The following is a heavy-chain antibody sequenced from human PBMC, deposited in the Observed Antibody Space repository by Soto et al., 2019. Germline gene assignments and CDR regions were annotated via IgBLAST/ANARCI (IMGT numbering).Heavy chain of an antibody. D-gene: IGHD6-6*01. CDR3: AKDSPLVGMDV. CDR1: GFTFSSYG. J-gene: IGHJ6*02. CDR2: ISYDGSTK. V-gene: IGHV3-30*18. Sequence: HPGGSLRLSCAASGFTFSSYGMHWVRQAPGKGLEWVAVISYDGSTKYYADSVKGRFTISRDNSKNTLYLQMNSLRAEDTAVYYCAKDSPLVGMDVWGQGTTVTVCS.